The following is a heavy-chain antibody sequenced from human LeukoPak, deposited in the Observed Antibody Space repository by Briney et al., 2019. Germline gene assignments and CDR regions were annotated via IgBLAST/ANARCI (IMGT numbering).Heavy chain of an antibody. D-gene: IGHD2-2*01. CDR1: GGSFSGYY. CDR2: INHSGST. V-gene: IGHV4-34*01. CDR3: AASSTSCCDYGMDV. Sequence: SETLSLTCAVYGGSFSGYYWSWIRQPPGKGLEWIGEINHSGSTNYNPSLKSRVTISVDTSKNQFSLKLSSVTAADTAVYYCAASSTSCCDYGMDVWGQGTTVTVSS. J-gene: IGHJ6*02.